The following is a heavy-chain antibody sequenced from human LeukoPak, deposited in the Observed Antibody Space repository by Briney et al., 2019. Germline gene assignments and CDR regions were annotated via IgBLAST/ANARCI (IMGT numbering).Heavy chain of an antibody. CDR3: AREGGGSGWYPFDY. J-gene: IGHJ4*02. CDR2: INSDGSST. CDR1: GFTFSSYG. D-gene: IGHD6-19*01. V-gene: IGHV3-74*01. Sequence: GGSLRLSCVASGFTFSSYGMHWVRQAPGKGLVWVSRINSDGSSTSYADSVKGRFTISRDNAKNTLYLQMNSLRAEDTTVYYCAREGGGSGWYPFDYWGQGTLVTVSS.